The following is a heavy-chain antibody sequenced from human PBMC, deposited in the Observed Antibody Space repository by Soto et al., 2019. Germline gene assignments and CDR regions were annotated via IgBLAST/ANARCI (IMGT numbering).Heavy chain of an antibody. D-gene: IGHD1-1*01. CDR2: IDPSDSQT. V-gene: IGHV5-10-1*01. CDR3: ARQIYDAGTGRNFQYYFDT. J-gene: IGHJ4*02. Sequence: GESLKISCKGSGYSFAGYWITWVRQKPGKGLEWMGRIDPSDSQTYYSPSFRGHVTISATKSITTVFLQWSSLRASDTAMYYGARQIYDAGTGRNFQYYFDTWGQGTPVTVAS. CDR1: GYSFAGYW.